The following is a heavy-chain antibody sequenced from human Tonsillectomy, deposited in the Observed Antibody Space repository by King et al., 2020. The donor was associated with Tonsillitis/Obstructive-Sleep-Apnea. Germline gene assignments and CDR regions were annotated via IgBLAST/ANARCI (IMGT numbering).Heavy chain of an antibody. D-gene: IGHD2-8*01. V-gene: IGHV4-34*01. CDR2: INHSGST. CDR1: GGSFSGYF. CDR3: ARRVPAWSDAFDI. Sequence: VQLQQWGAGLLKPSETLSLTCAVYGGSFSGYFWSWIRQPPGKGLDWIGKINHSGSTDYNPSLKSRVTISIDTSKHQFSLKLTSVTAADTAVYYCARRVPAWSDAFDIWGQGTVVTVSS. J-gene: IGHJ3*02.